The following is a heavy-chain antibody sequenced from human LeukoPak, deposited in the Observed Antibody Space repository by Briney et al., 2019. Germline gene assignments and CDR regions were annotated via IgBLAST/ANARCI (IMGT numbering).Heavy chain of an antibody. D-gene: IGHD3-22*01. CDR1: GGSISSYY. J-gene: IGHJ4*02. CDR2: IYTSGST. V-gene: IGHV4-4*07. Sequence: SETLSLTCTVSGGSISSYYWSWIRQPAGKGLEWIGRIYTSGSTNYNPSLKSRVTMSVDTSKNQFSLKLSSVTAADTAVYYCARDAYYYDSSGYYSKPPGDGDWGQGTLVTASS. CDR3: ARDAYYYDSSGYYSKPPGDGD.